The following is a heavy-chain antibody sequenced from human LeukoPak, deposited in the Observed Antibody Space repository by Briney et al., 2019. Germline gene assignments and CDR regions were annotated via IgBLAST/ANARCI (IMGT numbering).Heavy chain of an antibody. D-gene: IGHD3-22*01. CDR2: IYSRVT. CDR3: ARDLYRIVVVPHYFDS. Sequence: SETLSLTCTVSGGSISNYYLSWIRQPAGKGLEWIGRIYSRVTTYNPSLKSRVTMSADTSRNHVSLTLNSVTAEDTAVYYCARDLYRIVVVPHYFDSWGQGTLVTVSS. CDR1: GGSISNYY. J-gene: IGHJ4*02. V-gene: IGHV4-4*07.